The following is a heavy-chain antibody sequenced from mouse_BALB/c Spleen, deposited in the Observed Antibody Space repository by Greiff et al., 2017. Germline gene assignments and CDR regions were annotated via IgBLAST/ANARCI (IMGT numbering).Heavy chain of an antibody. CDR1: GFSLTSYG. V-gene: IGHV2-9*02. CDR3: ARDHPNYGYVAY. D-gene: IGHD2-2*01. J-gene: IGHJ3*01. Sequence: VHLVESGPGLVAPSQSLSITCTVSGFSLTSYGVHWVRQPPGKGLEWLGVIWAGGSTNYNSALMSRLSISKDNSKSQVFLKMNSLQTDDTAMYYCARDHPNYGYVAYWGQGTLVTVSA. CDR2: IWAGGST.